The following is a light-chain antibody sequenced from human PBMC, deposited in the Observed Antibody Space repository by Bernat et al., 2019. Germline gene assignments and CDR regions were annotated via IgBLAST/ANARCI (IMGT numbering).Light chain of an antibody. CDR1: QGISSY. CDR3: QQYYSYPLT. CDR2: AAS. J-gene: IGKJ4*01. Sequence: AIRMTQSPSSFSASTGDRVTITCRASQGISSYLAWYQQKPGKASKLLIYAASTLQTGVPSRFSGSGYGTDFTLIISCLQSEDFAIYFCQQYYSYPLTFGGGTKVEIK. V-gene: IGKV1-8*01.